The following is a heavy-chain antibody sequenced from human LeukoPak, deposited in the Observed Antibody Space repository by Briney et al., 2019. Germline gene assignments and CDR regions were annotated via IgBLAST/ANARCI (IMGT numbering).Heavy chain of an antibody. CDR1: GFTFSSFS. J-gene: IGHJ6*03. V-gene: IGHV3-21*01. CDR2: ISTGSSYI. D-gene: IGHD2-2*01. Sequence: GGSLRLSCAASGFTFSSFSMNWVRQAPGRGLEWVSSISTGSSYINYADSVKGRFAISRDNAQNSLYLQMTSLRAEDTAVYYCTRSEGYCSSASCDAYYYYMDVWGKGTTVTVSS. CDR3: TRSEGYCSSASCDAYYYYMDV.